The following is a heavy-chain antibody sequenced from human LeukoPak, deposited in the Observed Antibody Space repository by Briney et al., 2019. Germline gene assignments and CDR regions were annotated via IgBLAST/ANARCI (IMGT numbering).Heavy chain of an antibody. V-gene: IGHV3-23*01. CDR1: GFTFVTCA. Sequence: PGGSLRLSCAASGFTFVTCAMTWVRQAPGKGLEWVSSVSGSGHETFYSDSVKGRFTISRDNSKDTVYLQMNNLKAEDTALYFCVKNPRIMARRFVARTRVIVTSPLEDWGQGTLVAASS. CDR3: VKNPRIMARRFVARTRVIVTSPLED. D-gene: IGHD2-21*01. J-gene: IGHJ4*02. CDR2: VSGSGHET.